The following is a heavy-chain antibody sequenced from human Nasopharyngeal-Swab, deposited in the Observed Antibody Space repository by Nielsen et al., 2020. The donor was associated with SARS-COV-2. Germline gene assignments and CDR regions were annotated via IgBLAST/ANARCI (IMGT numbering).Heavy chain of an antibody. D-gene: IGHD6-19*01. CDR1: GFTFSSYW. Sequence: GESLKISCAASGFTFSSYWMHWVRQAPGKGLVWVSRINSDGSSTSNADSAKGRFTISRDNAKNTLYLQMNSLRAEDTAVYYCAKGAVAGVGGYYYYMDVWGKGTTVTVSS. V-gene: IGHV3-74*01. CDR3: AKGAVAGVGGYYYYMDV. CDR2: INSDGSST. J-gene: IGHJ6*03.